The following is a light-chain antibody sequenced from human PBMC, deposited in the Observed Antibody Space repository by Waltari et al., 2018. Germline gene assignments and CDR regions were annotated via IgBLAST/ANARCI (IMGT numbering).Light chain of an antibody. J-gene: IGKJ1*01. Sequence: ETVMTQSPATLSVSPGERATLPCRASQSVSSNLAWYQQKTGQAPRLLIYGASTRATGIPARFSGSGSGTEFTLTISSLQSEDFAVYYCQQYNNWPPCTFGQGTKVEIK. CDR1: QSVSSN. V-gene: IGKV3-15*01. CDR2: GAS. CDR3: QQYNNWPPCT.